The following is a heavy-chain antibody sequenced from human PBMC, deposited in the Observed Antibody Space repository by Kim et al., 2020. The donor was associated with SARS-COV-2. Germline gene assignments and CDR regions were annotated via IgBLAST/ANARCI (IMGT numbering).Heavy chain of an antibody. V-gene: IGHV3-23*03. J-gene: IGHJ4*02. CDR2: IYSGGSST. CDR3: AKGFRVGTFDY. Sequence: GGSLRLSCAASGFTFSSYAMSWVRQAPGKGLEWVLVIYSGGSSTYYADSGKGRFTISRDNFKNTLNLQMNSLSAEDTAVNYCAKGFRVGTFDYWGQGTLVTVSA. CDR1: GFTFSSYA. D-gene: IGHD2-2*01.